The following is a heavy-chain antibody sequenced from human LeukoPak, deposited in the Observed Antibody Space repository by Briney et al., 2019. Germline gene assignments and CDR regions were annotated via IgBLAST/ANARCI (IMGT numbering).Heavy chain of an antibody. CDR3: ARDDPNWDPSSYYFDS. D-gene: IGHD3-10*01. Sequence: PGGSLRLSCAASGFTISNYNMDWVRQAPGKGLEWISYISTSGIIYYADSVRGRFTISRDNAKNSLYLQMNSLRDEDTVVYYCARDDPNWDPSSYYFDSWGQGVLVTVSS. CDR1: GFTISNYN. J-gene: IGHJ4*02. V-gene: IGHV3-48*02. CDR2: ISTSGII.